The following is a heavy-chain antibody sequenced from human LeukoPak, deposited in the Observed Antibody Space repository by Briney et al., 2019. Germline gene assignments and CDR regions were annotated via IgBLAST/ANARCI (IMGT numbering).Heavy chain of an antibody. J-gene: IGHJ3*02. CDR3: ARDKDYFDSGGAFDI. CDR2: IYYSGST. CDR1: GGSISSYY. V-gene: IGHV4-59*01. Sequence: PSETLSLTCTVSGGSISSYYWSWIRQPPGKGLEWIGYIYYSGSTNYNPSLKSRVTMSVDTSRNQFSLKLSSVTAADTAVYYCARDKDYFDSGGAFDIWGQGTMVTVSS. D-gene: IGHD3-22*01.